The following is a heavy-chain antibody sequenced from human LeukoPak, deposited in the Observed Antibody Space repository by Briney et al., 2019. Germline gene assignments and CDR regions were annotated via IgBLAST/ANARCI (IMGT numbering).Heavy chain of an antibody. CDR3: TTDPARNFPTTVRGNDAFDI. CDR1: GFTFSSYG. D-gene: IGHD4-17*01. CDR2: IWYDGSNK. Sequence: PGGSLRLSCAASGFTFSSYGMHWVRQAPGKGLEWVAVIWYDGSNKYYADSVKGRFTISRDNSKNTLYLQMNSLRAEDTAVYYCTTDPARNFPTTVRGNDAFDIWGQGTMVTVSS. J-gene: IGHJ3*02. V-gene: IGHV3-33*01.